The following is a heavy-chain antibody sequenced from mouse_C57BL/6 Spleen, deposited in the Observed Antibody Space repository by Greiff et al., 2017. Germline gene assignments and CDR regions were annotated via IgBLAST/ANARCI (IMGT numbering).Heavy chain of an antibody. J-gene: IGHJ1*03. V-gene: IGHV1-54*01. Sequence: QVQLKQSGAELVRPGTSVKVSCKASGYAFTNYLIEWVKQRPGQGLEWIGVINPGSGGTNYNEKFKGKATLTADKSSSTAYMQLSSLTSEDTAVYFCARGGYYYGSGSYWYFDVWGTGTTVTVSS. D-gene: IGHD1-1*01. CDR1: GYAFTNYL. CDR3: ARGGYYYGSGSYWYFDV. CDR2: INPGSGGT.